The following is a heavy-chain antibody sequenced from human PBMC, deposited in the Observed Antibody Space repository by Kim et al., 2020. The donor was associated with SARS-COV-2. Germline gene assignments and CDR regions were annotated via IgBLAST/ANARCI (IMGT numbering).Heavy chain of an antibody. J-gene: IGHJ6*02. V-gene: IGHV3-30-3*01. CDR1: GFTFSSCA. CDR3: ARDPSSRLRGLTYSYYGIDV. CDR2: ISCGGSNK. D-gene: IGHD3-10*01. Sequence: GGSLRRSCAASGFTFSSCAIHCVRQAPGKGLEWVAVISCGGSNKNYADSVKGRFTISRDNSKNTLYLQMNSLRAEDTALYYCARDPSSRLRGLTYSYYGIDVWGQGTTVTVSS.